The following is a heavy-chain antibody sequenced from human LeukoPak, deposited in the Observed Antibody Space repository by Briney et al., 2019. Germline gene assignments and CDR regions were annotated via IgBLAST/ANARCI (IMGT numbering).Heavy chain of an antibody. CDR2: ITGSAGGT. V-gene: IGHV3-23*01. CDR1: GFTFSNYW. D-gene: IGHD1-26*01. CDR3: AKDLRYSGSPRAFDI. Sequence: GGSLRLSCAASGFTFSNYWMHWVRQAPGKGLEWVSVITGSAGGTYYADSVKGRFTISRDNSKNTLFLQMNSLRAEDTAIYYCAKDLRYSGSPRAFDIWGQGTMVTVSS. J-gene: IGHJ3*02.